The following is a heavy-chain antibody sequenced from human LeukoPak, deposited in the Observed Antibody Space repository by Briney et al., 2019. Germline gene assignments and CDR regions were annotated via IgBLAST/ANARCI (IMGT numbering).Heavy chain of an antibody. CDR2: ISSSGSTI. CDR1: GFTFSSYE. D-gene: IGHD5-18*01. V-gene: IGHV3-48*03. J-gene: IGHJ3*02. CDR3: ARGGVGYSYGFDAFDI. Sequence: PGGSLRLSCAASGFTFSSYEMKWVRQAPGKGLEWVSYISSSGSTIYYADSVKGRIIISRDNAKNSLYLQMNSLRAEDTAVYYCARGGVGYSYGFDAFDIWGQGTMVTVSS.